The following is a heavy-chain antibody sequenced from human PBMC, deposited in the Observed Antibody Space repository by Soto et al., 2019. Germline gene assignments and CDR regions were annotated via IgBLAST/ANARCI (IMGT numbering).Heavy chain of an antibody. CDR1: GFTFSSYA. CDR3: AKARHGSGTYSYFDY. J-gene: IGHJ4*02. D-gene: IGHD3-10*01. V-gene: IGHV3-30*18. CDR2: IWYDGSNK. Sequence: QVQLVESGGGVVQPWRSLRLSCAASGFTFSSYAMHWVRQAPGNGLEWVAVIWYDGSNKNYADSVKGRFTISRDNSKNTLYLQMNSLRTEDTAVYYCAKARHGSGTYSYFDYWGQGILVTVSS.